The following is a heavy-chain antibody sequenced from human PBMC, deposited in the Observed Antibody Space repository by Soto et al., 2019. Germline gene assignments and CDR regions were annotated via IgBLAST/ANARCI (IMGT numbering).Heavy chain of an antibody. Sequence: EVQLVESGGGLVQPGRSLRLSCAASGFTFDDNAMHWVRQAPGKGLEWVSGINWNSGSIGYVDSVKGRFTISRDNAKNSLYLQRNSLRVDDTALYYGVRAMGGDYNYNGMDVWGQGTTVTVS. J-gene: IGHJ6*02. CDR2: INWNSGSI. D-gene: IGHD3-16*01. V-gene: IGHV3-9*01. CDR1: GFTFDDNA. CDR3: VRAMGGDYNYNGMDV.